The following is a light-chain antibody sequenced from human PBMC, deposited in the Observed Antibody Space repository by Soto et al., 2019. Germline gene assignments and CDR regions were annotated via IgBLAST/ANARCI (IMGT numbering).Light chain of an antibody. CDR3: SSYAGSNPLV. CDR1: SSDVGGYNY. Sequence: QSALTQPPSASGSPGQSVTISCTGTSSDVGGYNYVSWYQQHPGKAPKLLIYEVTKRPSGVPDRFSGSKSGDTASLTVSGLQAEDEADYYFSSYAGSNPLVFGGWTKLTVL. CDR2: EVT. V-gene: IGLV2-8*01. J-gene: IGLJ2*01.